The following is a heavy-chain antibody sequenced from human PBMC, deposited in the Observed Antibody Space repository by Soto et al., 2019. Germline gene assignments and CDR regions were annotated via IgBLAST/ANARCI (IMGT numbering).Heavy chain of an antibody. CDR1: GGSIIRGDYY. CDR2: IYYSGTT. D-gene: IGHD5-18*01. V-gene: IGHV4-31*03. CDR3: ASHRGNTYGPYDY. J-gene: IGHJ4*02. Sequence: SEALSLTCTVSGGSIIRGDYYLSLILQHPGKGLEWIGYIYYSGTTYYNPSLKSRVTISVDTSKNQFSLKLTSVTAADTAVYYCASHRGNTYGPYDYWGQGTLVTVSS.